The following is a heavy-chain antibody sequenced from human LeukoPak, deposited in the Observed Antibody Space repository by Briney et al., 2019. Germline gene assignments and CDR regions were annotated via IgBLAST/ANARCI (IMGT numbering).Heavy chain of an antibody. V-gene: IGHV4-4*07. J-gene: IGHJ2*01. D-gene: IGHD2-2*01. Sequence: PSETLSLTCTVSGGSISSYYWSWIRQPAGKGLEWIGRIYTSGSTNYNPSLKSRVTMSVDTSKNQFSLKLSSVTAADTAVYYCARLIVVVPAAAKRAHWYFDLWGRGTLVTVSS. CDR2: IYTSGST. CDR1: GGSISSYY. CDR3: ARLIVVVPAAAKRAHWYFDL.